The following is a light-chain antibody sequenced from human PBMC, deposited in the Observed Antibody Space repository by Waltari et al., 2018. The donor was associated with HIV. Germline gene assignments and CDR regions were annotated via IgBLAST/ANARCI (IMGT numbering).Light chain of an antibody. Sequence: QSVLTQPPSASGTPGQRVAISCSGSSSNIGSNSVTWYQQVSVAAPKLIINSNNQRPSGVPGRFSGSKSGTAGSLAISALQSEDEADYYCAAWDDNRNTVVFGGGTKLTVL. V-gene: IGLV1-44*01. CDR3: AAWDDNRNTVV. CDR2: SNN. CDR1: SSNIGSNS. J-gene: IGLJ2*01.